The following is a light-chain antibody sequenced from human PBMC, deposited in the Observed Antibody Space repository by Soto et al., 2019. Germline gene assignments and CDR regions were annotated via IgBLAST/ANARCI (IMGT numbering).Light chain of an antibody. V-gene: IGKV1-8*01. CDR2: AAS. CDR3: QQSYSTPLT. CDR1: QGISSY. Sequence: AIRMTQSPSSFSASTGDRVTITCRASQGISSYLAWYQQTPGKAPKLLIYAASSLQSGVPSRFSGSGSGTDFTLTISSLQPEDFATYYCQQSYSTPLTFGGGTKVDIK. J-gene: IGKJ4*01.